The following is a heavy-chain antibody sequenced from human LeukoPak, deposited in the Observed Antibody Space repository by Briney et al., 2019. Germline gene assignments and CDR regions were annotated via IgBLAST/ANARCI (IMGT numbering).Heavy chain of an antibody. V-gene: IGHV4-34*01. CDR3: ARRGLRLRHALDP. D-gene: IGHD5-12*01. Sequence: NSSETLSLTCAVYGGSFSGYYWSWIRQPPGKGLEWIGEINHSGSTNYNPSLKSRVTISVDTSKNQFSLKLSSVTAADTAVYYCARRGLRLRHALDPWGQGTLVTVSS. CDR2: INHSGST. J-gene: IGHJ5*02. CDR1: GGSFSGYY.